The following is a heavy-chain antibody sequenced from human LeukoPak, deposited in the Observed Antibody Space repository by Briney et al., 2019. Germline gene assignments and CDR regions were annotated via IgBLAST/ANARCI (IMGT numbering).Heavy chain of an antibody. Sequence: PGRSLRLSCAASGFTFSSYAMHWVRQAPGKGLEWVAVISYDGSNKYYADSVKGRFTISRDNAKNSLYPQMNSLRAEDTAVYYCARDDRSSGWYVNDYWGQGTLVTVSS. CDR1: GFTFSSYA. CDR2: ISYDGSNK. V-gene: IGHV3-30-3*01. J-gene: IGHJ4*02. CDR3: ARDDRSSGWYVNDY. D-gene: IGHD6-19*01.